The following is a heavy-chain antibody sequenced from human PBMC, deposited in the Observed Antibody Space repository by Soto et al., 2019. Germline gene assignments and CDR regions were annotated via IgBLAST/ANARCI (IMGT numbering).Heavy chain of an antibody. CDR1: GGTYISYA. CDR3: ARHRFNYYDNSVYYYFDH. J-gene: IGHJ4*02. Sequence: SGKVSCKASGGTYISYAISWGLQSPEQGLEGMGGIIPIFGTANYAQSLQGRVTMTTDTSRNTAYMELRSLRSDDTAVYYCARHRFNYYDNSVYYYFDHWGQGPLVTVYS. V-gene: IGHV1-69*05. D-gene: IGHD3-22*01. CDR2: IIPIFGTA.